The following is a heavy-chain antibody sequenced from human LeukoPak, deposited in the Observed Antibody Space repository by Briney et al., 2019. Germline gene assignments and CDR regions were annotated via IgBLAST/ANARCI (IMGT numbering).Heavy chain of an antibody. D-gene: IGHD6-19*01. CDR2: ISSSSGTI. J-gene: IGHJ4*02. CDR1: GFTFSSYN. V-gene: IGHV3-48*04. CDR3: ARVRSGGWYDPVDY. Sequence: GRSLRLSCVASGFTFSSYNMNWVRQAPGRGLEWVSYISSSSGTIYYADSVKGRFTISRDNAKNSLYLQMNSLRAEDTALYYCARVRSGGWYDPVDYWGQGTLVTVSS.